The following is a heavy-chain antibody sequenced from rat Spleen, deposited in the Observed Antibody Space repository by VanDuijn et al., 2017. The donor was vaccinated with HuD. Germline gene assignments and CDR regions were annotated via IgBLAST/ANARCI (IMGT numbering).Heavy chain of an antibody. D-gene: IGHD1-12*02. CDR2: IISDGRST. CDR3: TTDSYFDGTYYPGGFDY. J-gene: IGHJ2*01. CDR1: GFIYSDYN. Sequence: EVQLVESGGGQVQPGGSLKLSCAASGFIYSDYNMAWVRQAPEKGLEWVATIISDGRSTYYRDSLKGRVTISRDNAKSTLYLQMDSLRSEDTATYYCTTDSYFDGTYYPGGFDYWGQGVMVTVSS. V-gene: IGHV5-7*01.